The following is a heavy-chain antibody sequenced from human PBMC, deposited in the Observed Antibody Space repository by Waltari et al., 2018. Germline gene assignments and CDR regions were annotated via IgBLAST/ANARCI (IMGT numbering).Heavy chain of an antibody. D-gene: IGHD2-2*02. Sequence: QVQLKQWGAGLLKPSETMSLTCGVYGGSVSGPPCSWLRRAPGKVLEWIGEIKHLGRTLYTPSLKSRLTVSIDTAKNQFSLTLTSLTAADTAVYFCARAHGNCSTSSCYRTATAAFDYWSQGTLVTVS. J-gene: IGHJ4*02. V-gene: IGHV4-34*01. CDR1: GGSVSGPP. CDR2: IKHLGRT. CDR3: ARAHGNCSTSSCYRTATAAFDY.